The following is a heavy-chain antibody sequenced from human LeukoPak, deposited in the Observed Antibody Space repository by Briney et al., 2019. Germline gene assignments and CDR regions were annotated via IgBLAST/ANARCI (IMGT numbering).Heavy chain of an antibody. CDR1: GYTFTSYG. CDR2: ISGYNGNT. D-gene: IGHD6-6*01. CDR3: ARRTYSSSSSIFDY. V-gene: IGHV1-18*01. J-gene: IGHJ4*02. Sequence: ASVKVSCKASGYTFTSYGISWVRQAPGQGLEWMGWISGYNGNTNYAQKLQGRVAMTTDTSTSTAYMELRSLRSDDTAVYYCARRTYSSSSSIFDYWGQGTLVTVSS.